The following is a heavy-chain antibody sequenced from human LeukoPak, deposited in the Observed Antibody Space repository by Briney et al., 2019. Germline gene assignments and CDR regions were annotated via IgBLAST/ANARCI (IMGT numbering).Heavy chain of an antibody. J-gene: IGHJ4*02. V-gene: IGHV3-7*01. Sequence: GGSLRLSCAASGFTFSSYWMSRVRQAPGKGLEWVANIKQDGSEKYYVDSVKGRFTISRDNAKNSLYLQMNSLRAEDTAVYYCARNGYSYGLYYFDYWGQGTLVTVSS. CDR1: GFTFSSYW. D-gene: IGHD5-18*01. CDR2: IKQDGSEK. CDR3: ARNGYSYGLYYFDY.